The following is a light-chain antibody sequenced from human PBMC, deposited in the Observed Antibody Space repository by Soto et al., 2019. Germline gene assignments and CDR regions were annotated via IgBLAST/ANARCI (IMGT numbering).Light chain of an antibody. J-gene: IGLJ1*01. V-gene: IGLV2-8*01. CDR2: EVS. CDR1: SSDVGGYNS. Sequence: QSALTQPASVSGSPGQSITISCTGSSSDVGGYNSVSWYQQHPGKAPKLMIYEVSKRPSGVPDRFSGSKSGNTASLTVSGLQAEDEADYYCSSYAGSTYLAVFGTGTKLTVL. CDR3: SSYAGSTYLAV.